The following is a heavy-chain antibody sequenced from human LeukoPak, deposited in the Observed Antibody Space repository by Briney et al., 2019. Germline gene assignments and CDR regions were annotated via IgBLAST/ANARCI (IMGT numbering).Heavy chain of an antibody. D-gene: IGHD1-1*01. CDR3: ARVAKERVGGVYYFDY. Sequence: GGSLRLSCAASGFTFTDYDMHWVRQATGKGLEWVSAIGTAGDTYYTGSVKGRFTISRESAKNSLYLQMNSLRAGDTAVYYCARVAKERVGGVYYFDYWGQGTLVTVSS. V-gene: IGHV3-13*01. CDR2: IGTAGDT. CDR1: GFTFTDYD. J-gene: IGHJ4*02.